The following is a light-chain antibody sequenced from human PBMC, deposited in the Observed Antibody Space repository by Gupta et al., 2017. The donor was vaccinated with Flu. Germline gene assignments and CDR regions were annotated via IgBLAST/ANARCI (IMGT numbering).Light chain of an antibody. CDR2: EVN. J-gene: IGLJ2*01. CDR1: SSDVGGYNY. Sequence: SALTQPPSASGSPGQSVPISCTGTSSDVGGYNYVSWYQQHPGKAPKRIIYEVNKRPSGVPDRFSGSKSGNTASLTVSGLLAEDEADYYCCSYGGSKFFGGGTKLTVL. V-gene: IGLV2-8*01. CDR3: CSYGGSKF.